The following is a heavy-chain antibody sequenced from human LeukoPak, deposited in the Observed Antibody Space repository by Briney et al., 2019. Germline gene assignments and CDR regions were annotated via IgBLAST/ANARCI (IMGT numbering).Heavy chain of an antibody. V-gene: IGHV4-4*02. J-gene: IGHJ4*02. CDR1: GGSISSNNW. D-gene: IGHD3-10*01. CDR3: ARTYYYGSGLDY. CDR2: IFHSGST. Sequence: SETLSLTCAVSGGSISSNNWWSWVRQPPGKGLEWIGEIFHSGSTNYNPSLKSRVTISVDKSKNQFSLKLNSVTAADTAIYYCARTYYYGSGLDYWGQGTLVTVSS.